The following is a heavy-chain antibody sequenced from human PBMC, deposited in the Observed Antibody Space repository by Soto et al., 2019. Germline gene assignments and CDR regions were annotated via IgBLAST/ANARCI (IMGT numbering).Heavy chain of an antibody. CDR2: ISSSSSTI. V-gene: IGHV3-48*02. D-gene: IGHD2-2*01. CDR1: GFTFSSYS. CDR3: ARGHCSSTSCYAEELENYY. Sequence: GGSLRLSCAASGFTFSSYSMNWVRQAPGKGLEWASYISSSSSTIYYADSVKGRFTISRDNAKNSLYLQMNSLRDEDTAVYYCARGHCSSTSCYAEELENYYWGQGTLVTVSS. J-gene: IGHJ4*02.